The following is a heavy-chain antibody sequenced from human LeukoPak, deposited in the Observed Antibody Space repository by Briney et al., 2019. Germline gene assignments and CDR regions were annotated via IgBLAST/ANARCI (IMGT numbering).Heavy chain of an antibody. CDR1: GYTFTSYA. Sequence: GASVKVSCKASGYTFTSYAMHWVRQAPGQRLEWMGWINAGNGNTKYSQKFQGRVTITRDTSASTAYMELSSLRSEDTAVYYCARGITMVRGAPDYWGQGTLVTVSS. CDR3: ARGITMVRGAPDY. J-gene: IGHJ4*02. V-gene: IGHV1-3*01. CDR2: INAGNGNT. D-gene: IGHD3-10*01.